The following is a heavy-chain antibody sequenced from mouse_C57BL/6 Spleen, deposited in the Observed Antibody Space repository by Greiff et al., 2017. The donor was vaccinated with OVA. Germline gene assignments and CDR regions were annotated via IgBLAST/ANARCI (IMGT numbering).Heavy chain of an antibody. CDR1: GYAFSSYW. Sequence: QVHVKQSGAELVKPGASVKLSCKASGYAFSSYWMNWVKQRPGKGLEWIGQIYPGDGDTNYNGKFKGKATLTADKSSSTAYMQLSSLTSEDSAVYFCARSPYDYDEFAYWGQGTLVTVSA. D-gene: IGHD2-4*01. J-gene: IGHJ3*01. CDR2: IYPGDGDT. CDR3: ARSPYDYDEFAY. V-gene: IGHV1-80*01.